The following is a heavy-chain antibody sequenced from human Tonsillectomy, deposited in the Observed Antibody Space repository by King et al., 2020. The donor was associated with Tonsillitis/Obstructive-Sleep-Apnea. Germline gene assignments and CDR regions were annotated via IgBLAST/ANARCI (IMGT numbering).Heavy chain of an antibody. CDR2: INTGNGNT. CDR1: GHTFTRYT. CDR3: ASCSSNSCYSGTDY. J-gene: IGHJ4*01. D-gene: IGHD2-2*02. Sequence: QLVQSGAEVKKPGASVKVSCKASGHTFTRYTMHWVRQAPGQRLEWMGWINTGNGNTKSSQKFQGRVTITRGTSASTAYMELSSLRSEDTAVYYCASCSSNSCYSGTDYWGHGTLVTVSS. V-gene: IGHV1-3*04.